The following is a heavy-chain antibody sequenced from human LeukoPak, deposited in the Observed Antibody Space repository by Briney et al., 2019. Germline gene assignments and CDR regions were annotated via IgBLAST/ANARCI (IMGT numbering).Heavy chain of an antibody. CDR3: ARDRLWGSGYSFDY. CDR1: GYTFTSYG. V-gene: IGHV1-18*01. D-gene: IGHD3-22*01. Sequence: ASVKVSCTCSGYTFTSYGISWVRQGPGQGLEWMGWINACNGNTNYAQKLQGRVTMTTDTSTSAAYMELRSLRSDDTAVYYCARDRLWGSGYSFDYWGQGTLVTVSS. J-gene: IGHJ4*02. CDR2: INACNGNT.